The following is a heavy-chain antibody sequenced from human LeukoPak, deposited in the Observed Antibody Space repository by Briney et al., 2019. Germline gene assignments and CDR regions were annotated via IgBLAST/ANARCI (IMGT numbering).Heavy chain of an antibody. V-gene: IGHV3-33*01. Sequence: GGALTLSCAASGCTLSSYGMHWVGQAPRKGLEWVAVIWYDVSNKYYPDSVKGRFTISRDNSKNTQYLQMNSLRVEDTAVYYCAVEYNSSPYAFDIWGQGTKVTVSS. D-gene: IGHD2/OR15-2a*01. CDR3: AVEYNSSPYAFDI. J-gene: IGHJ3*02. CDR1: GCTLSSYG. CDR2: IWYDVSNK.